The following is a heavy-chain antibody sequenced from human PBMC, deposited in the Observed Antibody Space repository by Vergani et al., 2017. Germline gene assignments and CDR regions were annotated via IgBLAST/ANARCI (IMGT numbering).Heavy chain of an antibody. CDR2: IYYSGST. V-gene: IGHV4-59*01. Sequence: QVQLQESGPGLVKPSETLSLTCTVSGGSISSYYRSWIRQPPGKGLEWIGYIYYSGSTNYNPSLKSRVTISVDTSKNQFSLKLSSVTAADTAVYYCARSGRLTTMYYYYGMDVWGQGTTVTVSS. CDR3: ARSGRLTTMYYYYGMDV. J-gene: IGHJ6*02. D-gene: IGHD1-14*01. CDR1: GGSISSYY.